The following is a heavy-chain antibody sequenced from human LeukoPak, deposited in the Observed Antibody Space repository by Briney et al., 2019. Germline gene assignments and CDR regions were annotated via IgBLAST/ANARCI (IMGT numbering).Heavy chain of an antibody. CDR1: GFIFSDYY. CDR3: ASGVDTASGLLIDY. D-gene: IGHD5-18*01. Sequence: GGSLRLSCAASGFIFSDYYMSWIRQAPGKGLEWVSYISSSGSTIYYADSVKGRFTISRDNAKNSLYLQMNSLRAEDTAVYYCASGVDTASGLLIDYWGQGTLVTVSS. J-gene: IGHJ4*02. V-gene: IGHV3-11*01. CDR2: ISSSGSTI.